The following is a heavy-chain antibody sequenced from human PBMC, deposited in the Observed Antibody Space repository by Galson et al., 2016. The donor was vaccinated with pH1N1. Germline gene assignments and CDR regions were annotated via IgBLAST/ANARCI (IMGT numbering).Heavy chain of an antibody. V-gene: IGHV3-23*01. CDR3: AKDSGYQPLLNYFFDY. D-gene: IGHD2-2*01. CDR2: ISGSGSST. CDR1: GFTFSSYA. J-gene: IGHJ4*02. Sequence: SLRLSCAASGFTFSSYAMSWVRQAPGKGLEWVSGISGSGSSTYYADSVRGWFTISRDKSKNTLHLQMDSPRAEDTAIYFCAKDSGYQPLLNYFFDYWGQGALVTVSS.